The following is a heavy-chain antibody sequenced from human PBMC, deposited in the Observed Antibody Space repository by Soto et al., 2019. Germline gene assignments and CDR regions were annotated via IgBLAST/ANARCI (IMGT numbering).Heavy chain of an antibody. V-gene: IGHV1-18*01. Sequence: QVQLVQSGAEVKKPGASVKVSCKASGYTFTSYGISWVRQAPGQGLEWMGWISAYNGNTNYAQKLQGRVTMTTDTATSTAYMELRSLRSDDTAVYYCARDVDTAMVTYYYYGMDVWGQGTTVTVSS. CDR3: ARDVDTAMVTYYYYGMDV. CDR2: ISAYNGNT. J-gene: IGHJ6*02. D-gene: IGHD5-18*01. CDR1: GYTFTSYG.